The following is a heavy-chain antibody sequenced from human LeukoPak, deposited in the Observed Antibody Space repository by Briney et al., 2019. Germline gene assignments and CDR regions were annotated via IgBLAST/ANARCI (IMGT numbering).Heavy chain of an antibody. V-gene: IGHV1-2*02. CDR3: ARTMVRGVLYYFDY. Sequence: ASVKVSCEASGYSFINYGISWVRQAPGQGLEWMGWINPNSGGTNYAQKFQGRVTMTRDTSISTAYMELSRLRSDDTAVYYCARTMVRGVLYYFDYWGQGTLVTVSS. CDR2: INPNSGGT. CDR1: GYSFINYG. D-gene: IGHD3-10*01. J-gene: IGHJ4*02.